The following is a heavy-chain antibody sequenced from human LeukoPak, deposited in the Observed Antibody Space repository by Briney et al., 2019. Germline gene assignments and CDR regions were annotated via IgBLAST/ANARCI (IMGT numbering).Heavy chain of an antibody. Sequence: ASVKVSCKASGYTFISYGISWLRQAPGQGLEWMGWISAYNGDTDYQQKFLGRVTMTTDTSTSTAYMELRNLRSDDTAVYYCARDGTPQNWFDPWGQGTLVTVSS. CDR1: GYTFISYG. V-gene: IGHV1-18*01. J-gene: IGHJ5*02. CDR2: ISAYNGDT. CDR3: ARDGTPQNWFDP. D-gene: IGHD1-14*01.